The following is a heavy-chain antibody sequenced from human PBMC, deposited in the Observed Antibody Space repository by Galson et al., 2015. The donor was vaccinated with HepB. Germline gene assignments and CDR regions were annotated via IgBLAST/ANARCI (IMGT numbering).Heavy chain of an antibody. CDR1: GYPLSQLS. J-gene: IGHJ4*02. D-gene: IGHD6-19*01. Sequence: SVKVSCKVSGYPLSQLSMHWVRQPPGKGLEWMGCFDPDDGDRVYARKFQGRVIMTEDTSTGTAYMELRSLASEDTAVYCCAKDPYLYSALAGTMAGFDYWGQGTLVTVSS. CDR3: AKDPYLYSALAGTMAGFDY. V-gene: IGHV1-24*01. CDR2: FDPDDGDR.